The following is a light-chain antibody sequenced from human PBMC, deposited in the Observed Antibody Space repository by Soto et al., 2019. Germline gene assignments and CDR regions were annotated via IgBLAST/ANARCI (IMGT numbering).Light chain of an antibody. J-gene: IGKJ4*01. CDR3: QQYATSLLT. V-gene: IGKV3-20*01. CDR1: QSVSSY. CDR2: GAS. Sequence: EIVLTQSPGTLSSSPGERAIFSCRASQSVSSYLAWFQQKPGQAPRLLIYGASTRATGIPDRFSGSGSGTDFTLTISRLEPEDFAVYFCQQYATSLLTFGGGTKVEIK.